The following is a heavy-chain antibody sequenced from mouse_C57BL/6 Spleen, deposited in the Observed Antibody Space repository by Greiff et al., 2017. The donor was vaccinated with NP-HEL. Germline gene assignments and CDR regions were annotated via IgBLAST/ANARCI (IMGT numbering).Heavy chain of an antibody. J-gene: IGHJ2*01. CDR2: ISSGGSYT. CDR1: GFTFSSYG. Sequence: EVQGVESGGDLVKPGGSLKLSCAASGFTFSSYGMSWVRQTPDKRLEWVATISSGGSYTYYPDSVKGRFTISRDNAKNTLYLQMSSRKSEDAAMYYCARRYYGSSCYFDYWGKGTTLTVAS. CDR3: ARRYYGSSCYFDY. D-gene: IGHD1-1*01. V-gene: IGHV5-6*01.